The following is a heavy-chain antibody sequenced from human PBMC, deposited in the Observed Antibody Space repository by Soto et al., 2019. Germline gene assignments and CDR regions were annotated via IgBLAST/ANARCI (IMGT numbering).Heavy chain of an antibody. V-gene: IGHV4-30-4*01. CDR2: IYYSGST. CDR1: GGSISSGDYY. CDR3: ARDRKGLTDY. J-gene: IGHJ4*02. Sequence: SEILPVTCTLSGGSISSGDYYWSWIRQPPGKGLEWIGYIYYSGSTYYNPSLKSRVTISVDTSKNQFSLKLSSVTAADTAVYYCARDRKGLTDYWGQRTLVTVSS.